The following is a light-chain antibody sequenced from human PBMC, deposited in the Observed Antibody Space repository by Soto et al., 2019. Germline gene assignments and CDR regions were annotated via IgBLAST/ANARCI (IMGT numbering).Light chain of an antibody. CDR3: XXXXXXPRT. CDR1: QSVSSSY. Sequence: PGERVTLSCRASQSVSSSYLTWYQQKPGQAPRLLIYGASTRATSIPARFSGSGSGTDFTLTISSLQPEDFAVYYXXXXXXXPRTFGQGTKVEIK. V-gene: IGKV3D-7*01. J-gene: IGKJ1*01. CDR2: GAS.